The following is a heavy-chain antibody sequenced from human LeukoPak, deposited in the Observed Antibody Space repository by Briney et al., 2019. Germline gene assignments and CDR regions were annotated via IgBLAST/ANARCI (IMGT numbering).Heavy chain of an antibody. CDR1: GFTVSSNY. CDR2: IYSGGST. V-gene: IGHV3-66*01. Sequence: PPGRSLRLSCAASGFTVSSNYMSWVRQAPGKGLEWVSVIYSGGSTYYADSVKGRFTISRDNSKNTLYLQMNSLRAEDTAVYYCARGENWNYYFDYWGQGTLVTVSS. D-gene: IGHD1-7*01. CDR3: ARGENWNYYFDY. J-gene: IGHJ4*02.